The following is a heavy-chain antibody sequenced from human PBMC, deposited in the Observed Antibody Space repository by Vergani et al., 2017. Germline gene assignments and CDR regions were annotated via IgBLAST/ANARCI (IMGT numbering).Heavy chain of an antibody. J-gene: IGHJ6*02. V-gene: IGHV1-18*01. Sequence: QVQPVQSGAEVKKPGASVKVSCKASGYTFTSYGISWVRQAPGQGLEWMGWISAYNGNTNYAQKLQGRVTMTTDTATSTAYIELRSLRSDDTAVYYCARDGSGSLYYYYYGMDVWGQGTTVTVSS. CDR3: ARDGSGSLYYYYYGMDV. CDR1: GYTFTSYG. CDR2: ISAYNGNT. D-gene: IGHD3-10*01.